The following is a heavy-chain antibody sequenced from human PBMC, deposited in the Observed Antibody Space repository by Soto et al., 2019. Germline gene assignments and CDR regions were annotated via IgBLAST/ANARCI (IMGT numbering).Heavy chain of an antibody. J-gene: IGHJ4*02. CDR1: GSTFSSSA. CDR2: IIPIFGTA. CDR3: ARGVGSSGSSGSFDY. Sequence: VKVSCKASGSTFSSSAISWVRQAPGQGLEWMGGIIPIFGTANYAQKFQGRVTITADESTSTAYMELSSLRSEDTAVYYCARGVGSSGSSGSFDYWGQGTLVTVSS. V-gene: IGHV1-69*13. D-gene: IGHD3-22*01.